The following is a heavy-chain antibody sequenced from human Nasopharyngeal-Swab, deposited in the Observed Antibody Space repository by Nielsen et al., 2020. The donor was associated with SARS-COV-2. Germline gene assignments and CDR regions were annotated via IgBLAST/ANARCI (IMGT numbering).Heavy chain of an antibody. CDR2: IDPSDSYT. J-gene: IGHJ4*02. Sequence: VRQMPGKGLEWMGRIDPSDSYTNYSPSFQGHVTISADKSISTAYLQWSSLKASDTAMYYCARRDCSSTSCYADFDYWGQGTLVTVSS. V-gene: IGHV5-10-1*01. D-gene: IGHD2-2*01. CDR3: ARRDCSSTSCYADFDY.